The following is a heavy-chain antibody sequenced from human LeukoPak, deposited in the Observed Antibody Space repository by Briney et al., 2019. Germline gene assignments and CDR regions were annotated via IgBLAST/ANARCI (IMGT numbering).Heavy chain of an antibody. CDR1: GGSISSGGYS. CDR3: ARARRYSYGPNWFDP. J-gene: IGHJ5*02. D-gene: IGHD5-18*01. V-gene: IGHV4-30-4*07. Sequence: PSETLSLTCTVSGGSISSGGYSWSWIRQPPGKGLEWIGYIYYSGSTYYNPSLKSRVTISVDTSKNQFSLKLSSVTAADTAVYYCARARRYSYGPNWFDPWGQGTLVTVSS. CDR2: IYYSGST.